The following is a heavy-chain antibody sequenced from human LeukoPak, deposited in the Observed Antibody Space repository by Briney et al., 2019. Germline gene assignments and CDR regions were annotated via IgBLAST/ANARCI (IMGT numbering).Heavy chain of an antibody. CDR2: INPSGGST. Sequence: ASVKVSCKASGYTFTSYYMHWVRQAPGQGLEWMGIINPSGGSTIYAQKFQGRVTMTEDTSTDTAYMELSSLRSEDTAVYYCATNIGVVTIFDYWGQGTLVTVSS. CDR3: ATNIGVVTIFDY. CDR1: GYTFTSYY. J-gene: IGHJ4*02. D-gene: IGHD3-3*01. V-gene: IGHV1-46*01.